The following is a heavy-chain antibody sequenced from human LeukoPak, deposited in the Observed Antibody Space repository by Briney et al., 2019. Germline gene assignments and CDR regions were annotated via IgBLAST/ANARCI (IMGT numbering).Heavy chain of an antibody. CDR1: GYTFNTYW. Sequence: GESLKISCKGSGYTFNTYWIGWVRQMPGKGLEWMGSIYPADSDVRYSPSFQGQVTISADKSISTAYLQWSSLKASDTAMYYCASSTYGDYYMDVWGKGTTVTVSS. D-gene: IGHD4-17*01. CDR2: IYPADSDV. CDR3: ASSTYGDYYMDV. V-gene: IGHV5-51*01. J-gene: IGHJ6*03.